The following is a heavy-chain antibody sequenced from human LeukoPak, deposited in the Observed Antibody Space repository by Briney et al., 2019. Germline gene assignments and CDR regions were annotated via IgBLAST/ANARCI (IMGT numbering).Heavy chain of an antibody. D-gene: IGHD6-19*01. CDR2: ISGGGEST. CDR3: AKGKYSSGGVPDY. V-gene: IGHV3-23*01. Sequence: GGSLTLSCVASEFTFSSHAMNWVRQAPGKGLEWVSSISGGGESTYYADSVKGRFTVSRDNSKNTVYLQINSLRGEDTAVYYCAKGKYSSGGVPDYWGEGTLVTVSS. J-gene: IGHJ4*02. CDR1: EFTFSSHA.